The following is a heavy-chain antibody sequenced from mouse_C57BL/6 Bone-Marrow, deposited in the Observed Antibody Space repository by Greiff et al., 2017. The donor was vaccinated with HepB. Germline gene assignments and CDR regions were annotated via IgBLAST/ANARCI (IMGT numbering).Heavy chain of an antibody. D-gene: IGHD2-1*01. J-gene: IGHJ2*01. Sequence: QVQLKESGAELARPGASVKLSCKASGYTFTSYGISWVKQRTGQGLEWIGEIYPRSGNTYYNEKFKGKATLTADKSSSTAYMELRSLTSEDSAVYFCARSGYYGNYYYFDYWGQGTTLTVSS. CDR1: GYTFTSYG. V-gene: IGHV1-81*01. CDR2: IYPRSGNT. CDR3: ARSGYYGNYYYFDY.